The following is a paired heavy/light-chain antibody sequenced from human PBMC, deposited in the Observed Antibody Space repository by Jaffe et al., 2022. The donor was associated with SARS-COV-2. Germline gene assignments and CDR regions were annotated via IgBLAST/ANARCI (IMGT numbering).Heavy chain of an antibody. V-gene: IGHV3-53*01. CDR3: ARGPGTTRYFYYGMDV. CDR2: VYSGGST. J-gene: IGHJ6*02. Sequence: EVQLVESGGGLIQPGGSLRLSCAASGFTVSGDYVSWVRQAPGKGLEWVSVVYSGGSTNYADSVKGRFAISRDNSKNTLYLQMNSLRGEDTAVYYCARGPGTTRYFYYGMDVWGQGTTVTVSS. D-gene: IGHD1-1*01. CDR1: GFTVSGDY.
Light chain of an antibody. J-gene: IGLJ1*01. CDR3: AAWDDSLNGYV. Sequence: QSVLTQPPSASGTPGQRVTISCSGSSSNIGSNTVSWYQQLPGTAPKLLIYSNHQRPSGVPDRFSGSKSGTSGSLAISGLQSEDEADYYCAAWDDSLNGYVFGAGTKVTVL. CDR1: SSNIGSNT. V-gene: IGLV1-44*01. CDR2: SNH.